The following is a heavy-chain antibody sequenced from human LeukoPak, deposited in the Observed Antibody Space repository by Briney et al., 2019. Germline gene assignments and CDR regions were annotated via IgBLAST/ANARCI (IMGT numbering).Heavy chain of an antibody. CDR2: ISSSAYTM. D-gene: IGHD2-15*01. CDR1: GFTLSHYH. V-gene: IGHV3-11*01. Sequence: GVSLRLSCEASGFTLSHYHMSWIRQAPGKGLEWVSQISSSAYTMHHANSVKGRFTISRDNAKNSLSLKMNSLRADDTAVYYCARLNGHYSRGVDYWGQGTLVTVSS. CDR3: ARLNGHYSRGVDY. J-gene: IGHJ4*01.